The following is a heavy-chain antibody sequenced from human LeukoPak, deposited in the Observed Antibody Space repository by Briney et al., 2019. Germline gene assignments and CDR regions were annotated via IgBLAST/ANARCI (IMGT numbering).Heavy chain of an antibody. V-gene: IGHV4-34*01. CDR1: GGSFSGCY. D-gene: IGHD6-19*01. CDR3: ARLQWLSTPFFDY. CDR2: INHSGST. J-gene: IGHJ4*02. Sequence: PSETLSLTCAVYGGSFSGCYWSWIRQPPGKGLEWIGEINHSGSTNYNPSLKSRVNISLDTPKNQFSQKLISVTAADTAVYFCARLQWLSTPFFDYWGQGTLVTVSS.